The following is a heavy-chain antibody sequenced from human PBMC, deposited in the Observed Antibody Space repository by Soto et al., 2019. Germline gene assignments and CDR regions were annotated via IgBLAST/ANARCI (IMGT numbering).Heavy chain of an antibody. CDR1: GFDFEDYA. Sequence: VQLVESGGIGVQTGGSLRLSCAAAGFDFEDYAMHWVRQVPGKGLEWGSLTNSGGTDSYYVDSVKGRFTLSRDNAKTTLYLQMDCLRPEDTALYFCAKSLYYFDSSPLDHWGQGPLGTVSS. CDR2: TNSGGTDS. V-gene: IGHV3-43D*04. CDR3: AKSLYYFDSSPLDH. D-gene: IGHD3-22*01. J-gene: IGHJ4*02.